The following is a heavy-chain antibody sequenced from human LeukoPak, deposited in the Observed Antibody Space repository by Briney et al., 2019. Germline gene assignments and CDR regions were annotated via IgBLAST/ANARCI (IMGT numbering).Heavy chain of an antibody. CDR3: ARHEYSGSYYGLSWFDP. J-gene: IGHJ5*02. D-gene: IGHD1-26*01. Sequence: SEAQSLTCTVSGGSISSSGYYWGWIRQPPGKGLEWIASIYYSGSTYYNPSLKSRVTISVDTSKNQLSLKLSSLTAADTAVYYCARHEYSGSYYGLSWFDPWGQGTLVTVSS. CDR1: GGSISSSGYY. V-gene: IGHV4-39*01. CDR2: IYYSGST.